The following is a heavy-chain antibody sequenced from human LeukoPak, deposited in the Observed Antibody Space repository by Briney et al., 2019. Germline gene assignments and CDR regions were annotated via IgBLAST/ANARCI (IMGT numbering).Heavy chain of an antibody. CDR1: GYTFTDYY. CDR3: ARDPVVASGPYYFYYGMDV. V-gene: IGHV1-2*04. D-gene: IGHD2-21*01. J-gene: IGHJ6*02. Sequence: ASVKVSCKASGYTFTDYYIHWVRQAPGQGLEWMGWINPNSGGTNYAQKFQGWVTMSRDTSISTAYMELSRLRSDDTAVYYCARDPVVASGPYYFYYGMDVWGQGTTVTVSS. CDR2: INPNSGGT.